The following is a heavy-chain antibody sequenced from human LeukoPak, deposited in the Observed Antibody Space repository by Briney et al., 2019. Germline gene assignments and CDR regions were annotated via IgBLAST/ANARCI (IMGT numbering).Heavy chain of an antibody. CDR1: GFSFSSYG. Sequence: PGGSLRLSCAVSGFSFSSYGIHWVRQAPGKGLEWVAFIRSDGSNEYYADSVEGRFTISRDNSKNTLYLQMNSLKAEDTAIYYCANLKAGSYYYMDVWGKGTTITVSS. CDR3: ANLKAGSYYYMDV. V-gene: IGHV3-30*02. J-gene: IGHJ6*03. CDR2: IRSDGSNE. D-gene: IGHD6-19*01.